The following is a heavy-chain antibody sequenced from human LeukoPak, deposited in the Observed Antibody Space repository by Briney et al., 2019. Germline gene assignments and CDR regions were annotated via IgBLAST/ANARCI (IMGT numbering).Heavy chain of an antibody. V-gene: IGHV4-39*01. Sequence: SETLSLTCTVSGGSISSSSYYWGWIRQPPGKGLEWIGSIYYSGSTYYNPSLKSRVTISVDTSKNQFSLKLSSVTAADTTVYYCARTRSDFWSGYYYYYYYMDVWGKGTTVTVSS. CDR1: GGSISSSSYY. D-gene: IGHD3-3*01. CDR2: IYYSGST. CDR3: ARTRSDFWSGYYYYYYYMDV. J-gene: IGHJ6*03.